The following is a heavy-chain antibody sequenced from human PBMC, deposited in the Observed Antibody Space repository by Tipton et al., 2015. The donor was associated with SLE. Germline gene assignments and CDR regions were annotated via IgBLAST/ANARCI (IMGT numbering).Heavy chain of an antibody. V-gene: IGHV4-38-2*02. CDR1: GGSISSGYY. Sequence: TLSLTCTVSGGSISSGYYWGWIRQPPGKGLEWIGSIYHSGSTYYNPSLKSRVTISVDTSKKQFSLKLSSVTAADTAVYYCARQGVGYCSGGSCYPDAFDIWGQGTMVTVSS. CDR2: IYHSGST. J-gene: IGHJ3*02. CDR3: ARQGVGYCSGGSCYPDAFDI. D-gene: IGHD2-15*01.